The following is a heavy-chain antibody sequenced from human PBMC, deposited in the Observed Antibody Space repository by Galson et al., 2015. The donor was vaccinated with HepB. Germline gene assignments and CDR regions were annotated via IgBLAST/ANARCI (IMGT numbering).Heavy chain of an antibody. CDR2: IFYNGDA. CDR1: GGSISSTTDY. V-gene: IGHV4-39*01. D-gene: IGHD2-2*01. CDR3: ARAYCSPTSCRSGGYFRH. Sequence: ETLSLTCTVSGGSISSTTDYWGWIRQPPGKGLEWIGRIFYNGDAYYNPSLKSRVTLSVDTSKNQFSLRLSSVTAADTAVYYCARAYCSPTSCRSGGYFRHWGQGTLVTVSS. J-gene: IGHJ1*01.